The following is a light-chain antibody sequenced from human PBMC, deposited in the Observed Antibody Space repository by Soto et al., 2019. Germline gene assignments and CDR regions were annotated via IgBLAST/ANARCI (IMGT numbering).Light chain of an antibody. Sequence: DIQLTQSPSFLSASAGDIVTITCRASQGISSFLAFYQQKPGRAPKLLIYAASTLQSGVPSRFSGSGSGTEFTLTISSLQPEDFATYYCQQSYSTPSITFGQGTRLEIK. J-gene: IGKJ5*01. CDR1: QGISSF. CDR3: QQSYSTPSIT. CDR2: AAS. V-gene: IGKV1-9*01.